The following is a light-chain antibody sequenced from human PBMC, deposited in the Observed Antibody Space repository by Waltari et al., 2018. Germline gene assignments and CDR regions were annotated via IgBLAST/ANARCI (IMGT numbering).Light chain of an antibody. J-gene: IGKJ4*01. V-gene: IGKV1-33*01. CDR2: DAS. Sequence: DIQMTQSPSSLSASVGDRVTITYQASQDISNYLNWYQQKPGKAPQLLIYDASNLETGVPSRFSGSGSVTDFTFTISSLQPEDIATDYCQQYDNLPPLTFGGGTKVEIK. CDR3: QQYDNLPPLT. CDR1: QDISNY.